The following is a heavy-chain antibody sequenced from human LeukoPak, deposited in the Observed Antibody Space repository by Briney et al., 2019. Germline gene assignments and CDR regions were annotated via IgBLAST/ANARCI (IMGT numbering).Heavy chain of an antibody. J-gene: IGHJ6*03. CDR2: IYSGGST. CDR3: AKDFLSPYGYPPAYMDV. V-gene: IGHV3-53*01. Sequence: GGSLRLSCAASGFTVSSNYMSWVRQAPGKGLEWVSVIYSGGSTYYADSVKGRFTISRDNSKNTLYLQMNSLRAEDTAVYYCAKDFLSPYGYPPAYMDVWGKGTTVTISS. CDR1: GFTVSSNY. D-gene: IGHD5-18*01.